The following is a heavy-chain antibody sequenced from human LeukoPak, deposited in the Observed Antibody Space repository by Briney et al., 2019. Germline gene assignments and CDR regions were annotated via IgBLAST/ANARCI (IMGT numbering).Heavy chain of an antibody. Sequence: GASVTVSCKASGYTFTGYYMHWVRQAPGQGLEWMGRINPNSGGTNYAQKFQGRVTITADESTSTAYMELSSLRSEDTAVYYCARDTLGYVNWFDPWGQGTLVTVSS. CDR1: GYTFTGYY. D-gene: IGHD2-15*01. CDR3: ARDTLGYVNWFDP. CDR2: INPNSGGT. V-gene: IGHV1-2*06. J-gene: IGHJ5*02.